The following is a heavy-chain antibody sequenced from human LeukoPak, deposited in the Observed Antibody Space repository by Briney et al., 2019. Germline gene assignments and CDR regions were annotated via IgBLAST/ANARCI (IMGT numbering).Heavy chain of an antibody. CDR1: GFTFSSYA. CDR3: ARDVLYYYDSSGYPGY. Sequence: GGSLRLSCAASGFTFSSYAMHWVRQAPGKGLEWVAVISYDGSNKYYADSVKGRFTISRDNSKNTLYLQMNSLRAEDTAVYYCARDVLYYYDSSGYPGYWGQGTLVTVSS. J-gene: IGHJ4*02. CDR2: ISYDGSNK. V-gene: IGHV3-30*04. D-gene: IGHD3-22*01.